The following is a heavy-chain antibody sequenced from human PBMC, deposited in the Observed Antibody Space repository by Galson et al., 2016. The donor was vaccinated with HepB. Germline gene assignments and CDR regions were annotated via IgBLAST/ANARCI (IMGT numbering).Heavy chain of an antibody. Sequence: SLRLSCAASGFTFNNYAMSWVRQAPGKGLVWVSSISSSGYNTYYTHSVKGRFTTSRDNSKNTLYLQMNSLSVEDTAVYYCAKLGIAVAATPGFDFWGQGTLVTVSS. CDR1: GFTFNNYA. CDR3: AKLGIAVAATPGFDF. J-gene: IGHJ4*02. CDR2: ISSSGYNT. V-gene: IGHV3-23*01. D-gene: IGHD6-19*01.